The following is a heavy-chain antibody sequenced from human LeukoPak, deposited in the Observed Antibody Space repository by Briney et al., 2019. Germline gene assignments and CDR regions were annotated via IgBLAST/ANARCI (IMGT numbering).Heavy chain of an antibody. Sequence: PSETLSLTCTVSGGSISSYYWSWIRQPPGKGLGWIGYIYYSGSTNYNPSLKSRVTISVDTSKNQFSLKLSSVTAADTAVYYCARSGITIAQRRFDPWGQGTLVTVSS. CDR1: GGSISSYY. CDR2: IYYSGST. D-gene: IGHD3-3*01. V-gene: IGHV4-59*01. CDR3: ARSGITIAQRRFDP. J-gene: IGHJ5*02.